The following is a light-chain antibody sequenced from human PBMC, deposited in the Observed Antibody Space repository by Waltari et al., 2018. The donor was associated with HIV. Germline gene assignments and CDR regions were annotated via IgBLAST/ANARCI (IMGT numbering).Light chain of an antibody. CDR2: EGS. CDR3: CSYAGSSLYV. CDR1: SSDAGSYNL. Sequence: QSALPQPTSVSWSPGQAITISRTGTSSDAGSYNLAPWYQQHPGKAHKLIIYEGSKRPSGVSNRFSGSKSGNTASLTISGLQAEDEADYYCCSYAGSSLYVFGTGTKVTVL. J-gene: IGLJ1*01. V-gene: IGLV2-23*01.